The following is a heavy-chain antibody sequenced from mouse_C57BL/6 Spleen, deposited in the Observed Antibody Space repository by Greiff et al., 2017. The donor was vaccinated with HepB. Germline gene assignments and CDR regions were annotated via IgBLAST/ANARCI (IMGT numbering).Heavy chain of an antibody. CDR3: TDYYGIDY. CDR2: IRLKSDNYAT. D-gene: IGHD1-1*01. V-gene: IGHV6-3*01. CDR1: GFTFSNYW. Sequence: EVKLMESGGGLVQPGGSMKLSCVASGFTFSNYWMNWVRQSPEKGLECVAQIRLKSDNYATHYAESVKGRFTISRDDSKSSVYLQMNNLRAEDTGIYYCTDYYGIDYWGQGTTLTVSS. J-gene: IGHJ2*01.